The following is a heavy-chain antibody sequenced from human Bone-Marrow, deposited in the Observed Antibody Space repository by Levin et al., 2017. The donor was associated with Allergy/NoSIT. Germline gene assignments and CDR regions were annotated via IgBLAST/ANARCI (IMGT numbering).Heavy chain of an antibody. Sequence: PGGSLRLSCAASGFKFEDYAMHWVRQGPGKGLEWVSGVSWNSGKVIYADSVRGRFTISRDNAKTSLYMEMNSLKSDDTALYYCVKGGDITILAVDIGETSGLDVWGQGTTVTVSS. CDR1: GFKFEDYA. J-gene: IGHJ6*02. V-gene: IGHV3-9*01. CDR3: VKGGDITILAVDIGETSGLDV. CDR2: VSWNSGKV. D-gene: IGHD3-3*01.